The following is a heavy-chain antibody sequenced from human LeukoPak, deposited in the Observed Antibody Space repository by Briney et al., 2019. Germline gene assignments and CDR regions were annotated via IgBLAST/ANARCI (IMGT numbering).Heavy chain of an antibody. J-gene: IGHJ4*02. CDR3: ARGRDGYNSPFDY. CDR2: ISAYNGNT. D-gene: IGHD5-12*01. CDR1: GYTFTGYY. Sequence: ASVKVSCKASGYTFTGYYMHWVRQAPGQGLEWMGWISAYNGNTNYAQKLQGRVTMTTDTSTSTAYMELRSLRSDDTAVYYCARGRDGYNSPFDYWGQGTLVTVSS. V-gene: IGHV1-18*04.